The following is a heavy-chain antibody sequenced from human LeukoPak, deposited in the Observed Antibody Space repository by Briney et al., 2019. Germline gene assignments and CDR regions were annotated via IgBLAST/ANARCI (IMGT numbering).Heavy chain of an antibody. Sequence: PGGSLRLSCAASGFTFSSYAMSWVRQAPGKGLEWVSAISGSGESTYYADSVKGRFTFSRDNSKNTLYLQMNSLRAEDTAVYYCAKDRVVIMPASLNYWGQGTLVTVSS. V-gene: IGHV3-23*01. CDR1: GFTFSSYA. CDR3: AKDRVVIMPASLNY. CDR2: ISGSGEST. J-gene: IGHJ4*02. D-gene: IGHD2-21*01.